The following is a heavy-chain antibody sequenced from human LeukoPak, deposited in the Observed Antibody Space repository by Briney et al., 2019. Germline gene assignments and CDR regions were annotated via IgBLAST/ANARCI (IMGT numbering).Heavy chain of an antibody. Sequence: ASVKVSCKTSGYAFTSYGISWVRHAPGQRLEWMGWIGAYNGNTNYTQKLQGRVTMTTDTSTSTAYMELRSLRSDDTAVYYCARVKDIYGSGSYVYFDYWGQGTLVTVSS. CDR2: IGAYNGNT. CDR1: GYAFTSYG. D-gene: IGHD3-10*01. J-gene: IGHJ4*02. V-gene: IGHV1-18*01. CDR3: ARVKDIYGSGSYVYFDY.